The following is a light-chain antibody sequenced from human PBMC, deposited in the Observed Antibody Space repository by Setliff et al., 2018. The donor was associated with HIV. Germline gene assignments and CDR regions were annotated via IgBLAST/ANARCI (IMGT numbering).Light chain of an antibody. J-gene: IGKJ1*01. CDR3: QLCGNSPT. Sequence: EIVLTQSPGTLSLSPGERATLSCRASQSAGRSSLAWYQLKPGLAPRLLISHASNRATGIPDRFRGSGSGTDFTLTISRLEREDFAVYYCQLCGNSPTFGQGTKVDIK. CDR1: QSAGRSS. CDR2: HAS. V-gene: IGKV3D-20*01.